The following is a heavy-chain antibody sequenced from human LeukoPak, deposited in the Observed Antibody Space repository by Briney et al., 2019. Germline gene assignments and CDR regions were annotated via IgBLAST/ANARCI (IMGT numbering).Heavy chain of an antibody. V-gene: IGHV3-23*01. J-gene: IGHJ4*02. CDR2: ISGGGGST. CDR3: AKGGSIAVADSLDY. Sequence: PRGSLRLSCAASGFTFSSYAMSWVCQAPGKGLEWVSTISGGGGSTYYADSVKGRFTISRDNSKNTLYLQMNSLRAEDTAVYYCAKGGSIAVADSLDYWGQGTLVTVSS. CDR1: GFTFSSYA. D-gene: IGHD6-19*01.